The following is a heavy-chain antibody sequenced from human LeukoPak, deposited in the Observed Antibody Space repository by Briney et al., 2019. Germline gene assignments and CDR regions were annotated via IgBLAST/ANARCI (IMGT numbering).Heavy chain of an antibody. CDR2: INPSGGST. Sequence: ASVKVSCKASGYNFTSYYMHWVRQAPGQGLEWTGIINPSGGSTSYAQKFQGRVTMTRDTSTSTVYMELSSLRSEDTAVYYCAREGAAAEDVNWFDPWGQGTLVTVSS. CDR3: AREGAAAEDVNWFDP. V-gene: IGHV1-46*01. J-gene: IGHJ5*02. D-gene: IGHD6-25*01. CDR1: GYNFTSYY.